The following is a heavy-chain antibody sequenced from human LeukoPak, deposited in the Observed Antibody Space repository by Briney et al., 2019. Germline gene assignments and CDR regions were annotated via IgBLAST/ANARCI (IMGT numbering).Heavy chain of an antibody. J-gene: IGHJ4*02. CDR1: GGSISSYY. Sequence: SETLSLTCTVSGGSISSYYWSWIRQPPGKGLEWIGYIYYSGSTNYNPSLKSRVTISVDTSKNQFSLKLSSVTAADTAVYYCARGPTTVPATYYFDYWGQGTRVTVSS. CDR2: IYYSGST. V-gene: IGHV4-59*01. CDR3: ARGPTTVPATYYFDY. D-gene: IGHD4-11*01.